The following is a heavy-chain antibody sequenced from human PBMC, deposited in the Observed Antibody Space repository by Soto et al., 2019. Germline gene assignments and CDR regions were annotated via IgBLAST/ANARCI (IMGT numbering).Heavy chain of an antibody. Sequence: ASVKVSCKASGYTFTSYGISWVRQAPGQGLEWMGWISAYNGNTNYAQKLQGRVTMTTDTSTSTAYMELRSLRSDDTAVYYCAGGQTGERFGYYFDYWGQGTLVTVSS. J-gene: IGHJ4*02. V-gene: IGHV1-18*01. CDR2: ISAYNGNT. CDR1: GYTFTSYG. CDR3: AGGQTGERFGYYFDY. D-gene: IGHD7-27*01.